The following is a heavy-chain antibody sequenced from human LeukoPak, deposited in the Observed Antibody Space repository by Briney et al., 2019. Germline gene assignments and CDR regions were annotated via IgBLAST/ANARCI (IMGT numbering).Heavy chain of an antibody. CDR1: GGSFSGYY. J-gene: IGHJ4*02. CDR3: ARGRAELELRANFDY. Sequence: SETLSLTCAVYGGSFSGYYWSWIRQPPGKGLEWIGEVNHSGSTNYNPSLKSRVTISVDTSKNQFSLKLSSVTAADTAVYYCARGRAELELRANFDYWGQGTLVTVSS. V-gene: IGHV4-34*01. CDR2: VNHSGST. D-gene: IGHD1-7*01.